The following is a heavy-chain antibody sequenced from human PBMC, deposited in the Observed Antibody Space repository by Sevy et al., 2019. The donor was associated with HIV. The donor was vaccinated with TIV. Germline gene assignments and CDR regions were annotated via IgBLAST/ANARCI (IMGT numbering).Heavy chain of an antibody. V-gene: IGHV4-4*07. Sequence: SETLSLTCTVSGGSISSYNWSWIRQPAGKGLEWIGRIYPSGSTNYNPSLKSRFTMSVDTSKNQFSLKLSSVTAADTAVYYCARDLGKVDDYGFATWFDPWGQGTLVTVSS. CDR2: IYPSGST. J-gene: IGHJ5*02. CDR1: GGSISSYN. D-gene: IGHD4-17*01. CDR3: ARDLGKVDDYGFATWFDP.